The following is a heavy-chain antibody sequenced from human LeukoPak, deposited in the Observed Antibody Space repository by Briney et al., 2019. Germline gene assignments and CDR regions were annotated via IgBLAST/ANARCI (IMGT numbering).Heavy chain of an antibody. CDR1: GFTFTSYS. V-gene: IGHV3-21*01. J-gene: IGHJ5*02. CDR2: ISSSSSYI. CDR3: ARDLSDQNWFAP. Sequence: GGAPRLSSAAPGFTFTSYSMNWGRHAPRKRVEWGSSISSSSSYIDYADSVKGRFTIYRDNAKKSLYLQMNSLRAEDTAVYYWARDLSDQNWFAPWGQGTLVTVSS.